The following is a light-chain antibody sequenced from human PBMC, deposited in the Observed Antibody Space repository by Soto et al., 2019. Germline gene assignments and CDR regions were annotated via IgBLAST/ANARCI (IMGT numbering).Light chain of an antibody. Sequence: SSELTQPLSVSVALGQTARITCGGNNIGSKNVHWYQQKPGQAPVLVIYRASNRPSGIPERFSGSNSGNTATLAISRAQAGDEADYYCQVWDSSTAVFGGGTKVTVL. CDR1: NIGSKN. CDR3: QVWDSSTAV. CDR2: RAS. V-gene: IGLV3-9*01. J-gene: IGLJ2*01.